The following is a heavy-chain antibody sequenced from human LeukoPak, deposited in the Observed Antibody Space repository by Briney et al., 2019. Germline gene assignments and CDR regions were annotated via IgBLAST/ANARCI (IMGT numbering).Heavy chain of an antibody. J-gene: IGHJ4*02. CDR2: INHSGST. V-gene: IGHV4-34*01. Sequence: PSETLSLTCAVYGGSFSGYYRSWIRQPPGKGLEWIGEINHSGSTNYNPSLKSRVTISVDTSKNQFSLKLSSVTAADTAVYYCARGVTWIQLWNYHFDYWGQGTLVTVSS. CDR1: GGSFSGYY. CDR3: ARGVTWIQLWNYHFDY. D-gene: IGHD5-18*01.